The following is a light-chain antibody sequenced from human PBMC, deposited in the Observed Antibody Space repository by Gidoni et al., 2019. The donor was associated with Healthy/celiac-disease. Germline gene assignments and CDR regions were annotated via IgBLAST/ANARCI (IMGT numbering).Light chain of an antibody. CDR1: QCVSSY. V-gene: IGKV3-11*01. CDR3: QQRSNWPPFT. CDR2: DAS. Sequence: EIVFTQSPATLSLSPGERAPLPCRASQCVSSYLAWYQQKPGQAPRLLIYDASNRATGIPAKFSGSGSGTDFTLTISSLEPEDFAVYYCQQRSNWPPFTFXGXTRVEIK. J-gene: IGKJ4*01.